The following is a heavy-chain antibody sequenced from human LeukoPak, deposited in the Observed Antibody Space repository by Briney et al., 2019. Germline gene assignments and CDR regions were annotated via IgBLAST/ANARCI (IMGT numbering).Heavy chain of an antibody. CDR2: ISNDGTKT. J-gene: IGHJ4*02. Sequence: KTGGSLRLSCAASGFTFSVRYMSWIRQAPGKGLQWISYISNDGTKTYYADSVRGRFTISRDNGKNLVYLQMNSLRVEDTAVYYCARVFSHWGWPGDYYFDYWGQGSLVTVSS. CDR3: ARVFSHWGWPGDYYFDY. V-gene: IGHV3-11*04. D-gene: IGHD3-16*01. CDR1: GFTFSVRY.